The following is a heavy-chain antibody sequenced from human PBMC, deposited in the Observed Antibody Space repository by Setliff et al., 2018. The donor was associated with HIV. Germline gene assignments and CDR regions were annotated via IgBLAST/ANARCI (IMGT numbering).Heavy chain of an antibody. D-gene: IGHD3-22*01. V-gene: IGHV4-59*11. CDR2: IYYSGST. CDR1: GASISSHY. J-gene: IGHJ6*02. CDR3: ARAPITMIVVVNYGMDV. Sequence: SETLSLTCTVSGASISSHYWSWIRQPPGKGLEWIGYIYYSGSTNYNSSLKSRVTISVDTSKKRFSLKLSSVTAADTAVYYCARAPITMIVVVNYGMDVWGQGTTVTVSS.